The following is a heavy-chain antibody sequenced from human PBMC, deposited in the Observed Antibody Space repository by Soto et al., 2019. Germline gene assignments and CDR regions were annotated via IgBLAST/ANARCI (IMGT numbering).Heavy chain of an antibody. CDR3: ATDLMGTGTTSI. J-gene: IGHJ3*02. Sequence: ASVKVSCKVSGYTRTELSMHCVLQAPLKWLEWMGGFDPEDGETIYAQKFQGRVTMTEDTSTDTAYMELSSLRSEDTAVYYCATDLMGTGTTSIWGQGTMVTVSS. D-gene: IGHD1-7*01. CDR2: FDPEDGET. CDR1: GYTRTELS. V-gene: IGHV1-24*01.